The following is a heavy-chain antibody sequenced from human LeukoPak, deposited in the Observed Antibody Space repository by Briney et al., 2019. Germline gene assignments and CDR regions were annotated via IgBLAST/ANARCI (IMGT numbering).Heavy chain of an antibody. CDR1: GFTFSNAW. D-gene: IGHD2-2*01. CDR3: ARDLEPYCSSTSCYVFDY. J-gene: IGHJ4*02. Sequence: GGSLTLSCAASGFTFSNAWMSWVRQAPGKGLEWVGRIKSKTDGGTTDYAAPVKDRFSISRDDSRDTLYLQMNSLKTEDTAVYYCARDLEPYCSSTSCYVFDYWGQGTLVTVSS. CDR2: IKSKTDGGTT. V-gene: IGHV3-15*01.